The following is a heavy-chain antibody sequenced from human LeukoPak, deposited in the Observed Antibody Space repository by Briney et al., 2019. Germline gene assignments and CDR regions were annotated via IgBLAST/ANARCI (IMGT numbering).Heavy chain of an antibody. J-gene: IGHJ4*02. D-gene: IGHD3-10*01. CDR1: GYTFTSYY. CDR2: INPSGGST. Sequence: ASVKVSCKASGYTFTSYYMHWVRQAPGQGLEWMGIINPSGGSTSYAQKFQGRVTMTRDTSTSTVYMELSSPRSEDTAVYYCARDFGGFPPYLYYFDYWGQGTLVTVSS. V-gene: IGHV1-46*01. CDR3: ARDFGGFPPYLYYFDY.